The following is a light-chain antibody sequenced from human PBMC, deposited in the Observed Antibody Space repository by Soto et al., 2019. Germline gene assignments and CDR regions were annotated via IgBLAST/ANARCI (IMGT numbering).Light chain of an antibody. V-gene: IGLV2-11*01. J-gene: IGLJ3*02. CDR3: CSYSGRFNSPWV. CDR2: DVT. Sequence: QSGLTQPRSVSGSPGQSVTISCTGTSIDVGVYDYVSWYQQHPGKAPKLMIYDVTNRPSGVPDRFSGSKSVNTASLTISGIQAEDEADYYCCSYSGRFNSPWVFGGGTKLTVL. CDR1: SIDVGVYDY.